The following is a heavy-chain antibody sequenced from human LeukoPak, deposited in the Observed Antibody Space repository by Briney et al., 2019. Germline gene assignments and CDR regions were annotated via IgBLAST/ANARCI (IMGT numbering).Heavy chain of an antibody. J-gene: IGHJ1*01. CDR2: ISGSGGST. V-gene: IGHV3-23*01. CDR1: GFTFSSYA. D-gene: IGHD2-15*01. Sequence: PGGSLRLSCAASGFTFSSYAMSWVRQAPGKGLEWVSAISGSGGSTYYADSVKGRFTISRDNSKNTLYLQMNSLRAEDTAVYYCVTLQDKDIVVVVAATGYFQHWGQGTLVTVSS. CDR3: VTLQDKDIVVVVAATGYFQH.